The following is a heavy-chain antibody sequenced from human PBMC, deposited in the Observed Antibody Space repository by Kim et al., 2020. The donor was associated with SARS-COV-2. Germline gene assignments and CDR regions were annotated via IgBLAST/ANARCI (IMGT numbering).Heavy chain of an antibody. CDR2: INHSGST. V-gene: IGHV4-34*01. CDR3: ARGPSGQWLDSDY. CDR1: GGSFSGYY. Sequence: SETLSLTCAVYGGSFSGYYWSWIRQPPGKGLEWIGEINHSGSTNYNPSLKSRVTISVDTSKNQFSLKLSSVTAADTAVYYCARGPSGQWLDSDYWGQGTLVTVSS. D-gene: IGHD6-19*01. J-gene: IGHJ4*02.